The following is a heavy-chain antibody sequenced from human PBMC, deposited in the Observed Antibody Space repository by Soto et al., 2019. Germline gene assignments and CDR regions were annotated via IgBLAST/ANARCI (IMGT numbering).Heavy chain of an antibody. V-gene: IGHV4-34*01. CDR2: INHSGST. Sequence: SETLSLTCAVYGGSFSGYYWSWIRQPPGKGLEWIGEINHSGSTNYNPSLKSRVTISVDTSKNQFSLKLSSVTAADTAVYYCYVVDPPSYYFDYWGQGTLVTVSS. J-gene: IGHJ4*02. CDR1: GGSFSGYY. D-gene: IGHD2-15*01. CDR3: YVVDPPSYYFDY.